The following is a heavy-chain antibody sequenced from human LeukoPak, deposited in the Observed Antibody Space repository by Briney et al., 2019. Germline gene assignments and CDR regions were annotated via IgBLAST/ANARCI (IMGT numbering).Heavy chain of an antibody. J-gene: IGHJ4*02. Sequence: GGSLRLSCAASGFTFDDYGMSWVRQAPGKGLEWVSGINWNGGSTGYADSVKGRFTISRDNAKNSLYLQMNSLRAEDTALYHCARVSGALGRYCSGGSCRGNYYFDYWAREPWSPSPQ. CDR2: INWNGGST. D-gene: IGHD2-15*01. CDR3: ARVSGALGRYCSGGSCRGNYYFDY. V-gene: IGHV3-20*01. CDR1: GFTFDDYG.